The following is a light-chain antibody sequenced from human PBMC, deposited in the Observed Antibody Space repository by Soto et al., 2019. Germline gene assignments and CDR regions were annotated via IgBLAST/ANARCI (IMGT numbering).Light chain of an antibody. V-gene: IGKV3-20*01. J-gene: IGKJ5*01. CDR2: GAS. CDR3: QQYGSSPRIT. Sequence: EIVLTQSPGTLSLSPGERATLSCRASQSVFSSYLAWYQKKPGQAPRLLIYGASTRATGIPARFSGSGSGTDFTLTISSLEPEDFAVYYCQQYGSSPRITFGQGTRLEIK. CDR1: QSVFSSY.